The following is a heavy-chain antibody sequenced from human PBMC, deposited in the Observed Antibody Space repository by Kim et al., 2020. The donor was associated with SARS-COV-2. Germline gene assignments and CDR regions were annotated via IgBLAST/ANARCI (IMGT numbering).Heavy chain of an antibody. V-gene: IGHV3-23*01. CDR3: AKVVAVVAYDS. Sequence: GGSLRLSCVASGFMFNSYAMSWFRQAPGKGPEWVSTVTGGGDKTYYADSVRGRFTVSRDNLKNTLYLQMNSLRAEDTAIYYCAKVVAVVAYDSWGQGTPVAVSS. CDR2: VTGGGDKT. CDR1: GFMFNSYA. D-gene: IGHD2-15*01. J-gene: IGHJ4*02.